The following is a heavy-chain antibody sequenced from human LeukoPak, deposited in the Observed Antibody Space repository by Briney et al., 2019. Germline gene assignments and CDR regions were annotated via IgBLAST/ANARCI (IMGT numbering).Heavy chain of an antibody. Sequence: GGSLRLSCAASGFTFSSYGMPWVRQAPGKGLEWVAVIWYDGSNRYYADSVKGRFTISRDNSKNTLYLQMNSLRAEDTAVYYCATYSSSWYPTYNWFDPWGQGTLVTVSS. CDR3: ATYSSSWYPTYNWFDP. D-gene: IGHD6-13*01. V-gene: IGHV3-33*01. J-gene: IGHJ5*02. CDR2: IWYDGSNR. CDR1: GFTFSSYG.